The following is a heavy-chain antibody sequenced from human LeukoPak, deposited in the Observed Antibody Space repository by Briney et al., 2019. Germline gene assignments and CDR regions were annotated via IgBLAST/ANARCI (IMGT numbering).Heavy chain of an antibody. D-gene: IGHD3-16*01. Sequence: GGSLRLSCAASGFTFDDFAMHWVRQAPGKGLEWVSLISGDGGTTYYTDSVKGQFTISRDNSNSSLYLQMNSLRAEDSALYYCAKDRRGGQLWSQTDSWGQGTLVTVSS. J-gene: IGHJ4*02. CDR1: GFTFDDFA. V-gene: IGHV3-43*02. CDR2: ISGDGGTT. CDR3: AKDRRGGQLWSQTDS.